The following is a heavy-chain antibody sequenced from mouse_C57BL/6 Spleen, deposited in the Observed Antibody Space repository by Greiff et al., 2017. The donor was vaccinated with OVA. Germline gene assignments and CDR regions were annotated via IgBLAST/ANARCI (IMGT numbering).Heavy chain of an antibody. Sequence: VQLQQSGAELARPGASVKLSCKASGYTFTSYGISWVKQRTGQGLEWIGEIYPRSGNTYYNGKFKGKATLTADKSSSTAYMELRSLTSEDSAVYFCASPTTAQAFYWGQGTTLTVSS. CDR2: IYPRSGNT. CDR3: ASPTTAQAFY. CDR1: GYTFTSYG. V-gene: IGHV1-81*01. D-gene: IGHD3-2*02. J-gene: IGHJ2*01.